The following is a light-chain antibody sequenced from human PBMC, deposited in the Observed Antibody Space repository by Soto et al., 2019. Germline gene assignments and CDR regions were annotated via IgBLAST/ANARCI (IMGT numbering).Light chain of an antibody. CDR1: RDDVGGYNY. CDR2: EVY. J-gene: IGLJ3*02. V-gene: IGLV2-8*01. Sequence: QSALTQPPSASGSPGQSVTISCTGTRDDVGGYNYVSWFQHHPGKAPKLMIYEVYKRPSGVPARFSGSKSGNTASLTVSGLQAEDEADYYCQAYDYSLTAFVFGGGTKLTVL. CDR3: QAYDYSLTAFV.